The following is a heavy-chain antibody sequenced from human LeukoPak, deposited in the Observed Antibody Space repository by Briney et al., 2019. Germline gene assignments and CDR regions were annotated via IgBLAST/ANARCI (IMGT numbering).Heavy chain of an antibody. CDR2: ISHDGSSE. D-gene: IGHD3-16*01. CDR3: ARPVVLGAYLRGAYYFAS. Sequence: GRSLRLSCAASGGTFSSHVMHWVRQAPGKGLEWVAVISHDGSSEYYGDSVKGRFTIFRDNSKNTLYLPMNRLSTGDTAVYYCARPVVLGAYLRGAYYFASWGQGSLVTVSS. CDR1: GGTFSSHV. J-gene: IGHJ4*02. V-gene: IGHV3-30-3*01.